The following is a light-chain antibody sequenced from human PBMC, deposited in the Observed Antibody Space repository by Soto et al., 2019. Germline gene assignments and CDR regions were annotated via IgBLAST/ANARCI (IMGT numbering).Light chain of an antibody. Sequence: DIQMTQSPSSLSASVGDRVTITCRASQSLGRRLTWYQQKPGEAPKLLIYETSNLQNGVPSRFSGSGSETDFTLTIYSLQPEDFATYYCQQSFGPPYTFGQGTKLE. V-gene: IGKV1-39*01. CDR1: QSLGRR. CDR3: QQSFGPPYT. CDR2: ETS. J-gene: IGKJ2*01.